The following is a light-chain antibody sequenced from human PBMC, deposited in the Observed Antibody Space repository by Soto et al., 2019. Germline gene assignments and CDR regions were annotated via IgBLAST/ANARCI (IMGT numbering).Light chain of an antibody. CDR1: SSDVGAYNY. V-gene: IGLV2-14*01. Sequence: QSALTQPASVSGSPGQSITISCTGTSSDVGAYNYVSWYQQYPGKAPKLMIYEVSNRPSGVSNRFSGSKSGNTASLTISGLQAEDEADYYCSSYTSTNTRYVFGSGTKLTFL. J-gene: IGLJ1*01. CDR3: SSYTSTNTRYV. CDR2: EVS.